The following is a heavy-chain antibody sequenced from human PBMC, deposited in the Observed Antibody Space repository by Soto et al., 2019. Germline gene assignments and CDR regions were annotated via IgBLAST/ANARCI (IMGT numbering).Heavy chain of an antibody. CDR1: GFTFSSYA. CDR2: ISGSGGST. D-gene: IGHD2-2*01. Sequence: GGPLRLCCAASGFTFSSYAMSWVRQAPGKGLEWVSAISGSGGSTYYADSVKGRFTISRDNSKNTLYLQMNSLRAEDTAVYYCAKRPGVVVVPAAILFDPWGQGTLVTVSS. V-gene: IGHV3-23*01. CDR3: AKRPGVVVVPAAILFDP. J-gene: IGHJ5*02.